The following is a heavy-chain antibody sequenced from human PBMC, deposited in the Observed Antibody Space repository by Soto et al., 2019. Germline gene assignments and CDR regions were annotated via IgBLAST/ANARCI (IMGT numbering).Heavy chain of an antibody. J-gene: IGHJ6*02. CDR3: ARVPGYYGSGAYEYYYYGMDV. Sequence: QVQLQESGPGLVKPSETLSLTCTVSGGSISSYYWSWIRQPAGKGLEWIGRIYTSGSTNYNPSLKSRVTMSVDTSKNQFSLKLSSVTAADTAVYYCARVPGYYGSGAYEYYYYGMDVWGQGTTVTVSS. D-gene: IGHD3-10*01. CDR2: IYTSGST. V-gene: IGHV4-4*07. CDR1: GGSISSYY.